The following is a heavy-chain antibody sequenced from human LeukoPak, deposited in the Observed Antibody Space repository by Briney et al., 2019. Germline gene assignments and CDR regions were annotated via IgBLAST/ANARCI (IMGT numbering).Heavy chain of an antibody. CDR3: AREGRYDTSGFDY. Sequence: SETLSLTCTVSGGSISSYYWSWIRQPPGKGLEWIGYIYSSGSTNYNPSLKSRVTISVDTSKNQFSLKLSSVTAADTAVYYCAREGRYDTSGFDYWGQGTLVTVSS. CDR2: IYSSGST. V-gene: IGHV4-59*01. D-gene: IGHD3-22*01. J-gene: IGHJ4*02. CDR1: GGSISSYY.